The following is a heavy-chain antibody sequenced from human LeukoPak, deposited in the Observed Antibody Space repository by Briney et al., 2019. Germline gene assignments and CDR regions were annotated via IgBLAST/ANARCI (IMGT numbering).Heavy chain of an antibody. V-gene: IGHV4-34*01. J-gene: IGHJ4*02. CDR1: GGSFSGYY. CDR2: INHSGST. D-gene: IGHD3-10*01. CDR3: ARVYYYGSGSSLYYFDY. Sequence: SETLSLTCAVYGGSFSGYYWSWIRQPPGKGLERIGEINHSGSTNYNPSLKSRVTISVDTSKNQFSLKLSSVTAADTAVYYCARVYYYGSGSSLYYFDYWGQGTLVTVSS.